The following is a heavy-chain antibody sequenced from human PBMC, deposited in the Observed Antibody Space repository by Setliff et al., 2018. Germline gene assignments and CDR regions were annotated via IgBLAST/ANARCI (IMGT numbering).Heavy chain of an antibody. CDR2: FDPEDGET. CDR1: GYTLTELS. V-gene: IGHV1-24*01. Sequence: GASVKVSCKVSGYTLTELSMHWVRQAPGKGLEWMGGFDPEDGETIYAQKFLGRVTMTEDTSTDTAYMELSSLRSEDTAVYYCATSVSWIQLVLYPQGHPEPFDYWGQGTLVTVSS. D-gene: IGHD5-18*01. J-gene: IGHJ4*02. CDR3: ATSVSWIQLVLYPQGHPEPFDY.